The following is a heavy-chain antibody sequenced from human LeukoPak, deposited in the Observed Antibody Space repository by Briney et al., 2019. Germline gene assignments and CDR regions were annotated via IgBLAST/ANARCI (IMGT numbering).Heavy chain of an antibody. CDR2: ISYDGSNK. V-gene: IGHV3-30*04. CDR3: AREHVLLGAFDI. D-gene: IGHD3-10*01. J-gene: IGHJ3*02. Sequence: GGSLRLSCAASGFTFSSYAMHWVRQAPGKGLEWVAVISYDGSNKYYADSVKGRFTISRDNSKNTLYLQMNSLRAEDTAVYYCAREHVLLGAFDIWGQGTMVTVSS. CDR1: GFTFSSYA.